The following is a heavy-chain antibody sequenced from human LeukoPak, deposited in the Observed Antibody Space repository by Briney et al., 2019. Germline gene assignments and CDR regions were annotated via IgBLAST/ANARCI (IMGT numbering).Heavy chain of an antibody. CDR2: IRSNGDTT. CDR3: AKGQELDDGVFDS. CDR1: GFTFSSLA. D-gene: IGHD1-1*01. J-gene: IGHJ4*02. V-gene: IGHV3-23*01. Sequence: GGSLRLFCTASGFTFSSLAMTWVRQARGKGLEWASTIRSNGDTTYNADSVKGRFTISRDNSKNTLYLELNSLRVEDTATFYCAKGQELDDGVFDSWGQGTMVTVSS.